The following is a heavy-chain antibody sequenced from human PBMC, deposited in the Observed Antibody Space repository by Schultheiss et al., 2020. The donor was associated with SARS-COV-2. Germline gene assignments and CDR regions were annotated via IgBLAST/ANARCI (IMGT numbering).Heavy chain of an antibody. CDR2: IFQSRST. CDR1: GGSISSYY. V-gene: IGHV4-59*08. D-gene: IGHD3-10*01. J-gene: IGHJ3*02. CDR3: ARHPGGAAFDI. Sequence: SQTLSLTCTVSGGSISSYYWSWIRQPPGKALEWIGSIFQSRSTFYNPSLKSRVTISVDTSKNQFSLKLSSVTAADTAVYYCARHPGGAAFDIWGQGTMVTVSS.